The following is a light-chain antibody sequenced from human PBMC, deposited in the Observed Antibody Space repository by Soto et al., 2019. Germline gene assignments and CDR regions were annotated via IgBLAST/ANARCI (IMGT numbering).Light chain of an antibody. CDR3: TSYTNNNTLL. CDR1: ISDVGGYKY. J-gene: IGLJ2*01. CDR2: EVT. Sequence: QSVLTQPRSVSGSPGQSVTISCTGTISDVGGYKYVSWYQQHPGRAPRLVIYEVTNRPSGVSNRFSGSKSGNTASLTISGLQAEDEANYYCTSYTNNNTLLFGGGAKVTVL. V-gene: IGLV2-14*01.